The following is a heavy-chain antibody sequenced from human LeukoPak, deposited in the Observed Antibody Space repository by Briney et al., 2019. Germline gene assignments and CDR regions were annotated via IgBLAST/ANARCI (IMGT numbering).Heavy chain of an antibody. CDR2: IYSGGST. CDR1: GFTVSSNY. Sequence: PGGSLRLSCAASGFTVSSNYMSWVRQAPGKGLEWVSVIYSGGSTYYADSVKGRFTISRDNSKNTLYLQMNSLRAEDTAVYYCARVCSGGSCPFDYWGQGTLVTVSS. D-gene: IGHD2-15*01. J-gene: IGHJ4*02. V-gene: IGHV3-53*01. CDR3: ARVCSGGSCPFDY.